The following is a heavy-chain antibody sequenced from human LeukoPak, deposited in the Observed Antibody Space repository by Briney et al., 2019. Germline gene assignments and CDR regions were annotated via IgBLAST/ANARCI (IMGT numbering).Heavy chain of an antibody. CDR2: ISSSSSYI. Sequence: GGSLRLSCAASGFTFSSYGMTWVRQAPGKGLEWVSYISSSSSYIYYADSVKGRFTISRDNAKNSLYLQMNSLRAEDTAVYYCASGGSGGYFDYWGQGTLVTVSS. V-gene: IGHV3-21*05. CDR3: ASGGSGGYFDY. D-gene: IGHD2-15*01. CDR1: GFTFSSYG. J-gene: IGHJ4*02.